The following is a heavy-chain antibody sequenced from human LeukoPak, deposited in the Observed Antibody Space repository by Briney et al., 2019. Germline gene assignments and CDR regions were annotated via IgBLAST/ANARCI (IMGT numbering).Heavy chain of an antibody. CDR2: IYSGGNT. J-gene: IGHJ6*02. V-gene: IGHV3-66*01. CDR1: GFTLSSNY. D-gene: IGHD6-13*01. CDR3: AKSSRQQLAFYYYYGMDV. Sequence: PGGSLRLSCAASGFTLSSNYVGWVRQAPGKGLEWVSHIYSGGNTYYADSVKGRFTISRDTSENMVFLQMNSLRAEDTAVYYCAKSSRQQLAFYYYYGMDVWGQGTTVTVSS.